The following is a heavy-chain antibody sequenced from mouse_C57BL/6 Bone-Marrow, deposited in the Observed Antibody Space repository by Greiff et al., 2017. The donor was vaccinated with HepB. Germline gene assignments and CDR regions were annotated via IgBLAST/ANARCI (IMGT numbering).Heavy chain of an antibody. CDR1: GYTFTDYY. D-gene: IGHD1-1*01. CDR2: INPYNGGT. Sequence: EVQLQQSGPVLVKPGASVKMSCKASGYTFTDYYMNWVKQSHGKSLELIGVINPYNGGTSYNQKFKGKATLTVDKSSSTAYMELNSLTSEDSAVYYCASGGENYYGSLAYWGQGTRVTVSA. CDR3: ASGGENYYGSLAY. V-gene: IGHV1-19*01. J-gene: IGHJ3*01.